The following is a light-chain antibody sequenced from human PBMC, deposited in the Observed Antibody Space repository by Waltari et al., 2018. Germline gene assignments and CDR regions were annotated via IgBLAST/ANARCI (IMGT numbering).Light chain of an antibody. CDR1: SSGVGSYTL. CDR3: CSYAGAV. CDR2: EGS. V-gene: IGLV2-23*01. J-gene: IGLJ3*02. Sequence: QSALTQPASVSGSPGQSITIPCTGTSSGVGSYTLVSWYQQHPGKAPKLMIYEGSKRPSGVSNRFSGSKSGNTASLTISGLQAEDEADYYCCSYAGAVFGGGTKLTIL.